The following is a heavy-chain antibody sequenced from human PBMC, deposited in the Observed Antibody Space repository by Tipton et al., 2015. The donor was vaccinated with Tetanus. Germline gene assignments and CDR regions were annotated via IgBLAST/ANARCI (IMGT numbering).Heavy chain of an antibody. CDR3: AKSDRVTRTSWYFHD. CDR2: LDYSGNT. D-gene: IGHD2-2*01. Sequence: GLVKPSETLSLTCTVSGGSISSYYWGWIRQPPGKGLEWIGSLDYSGNTYYNSSLMSRVTISVDTSKNQFSLRLNSVTAVDTAVYYCAKSDRVTRTSWYFHDWGQGSLVTVSS. CDR1: GGSISSYY. J-gene: IGHJ4*02. V-gene: IGHV4-39*01.